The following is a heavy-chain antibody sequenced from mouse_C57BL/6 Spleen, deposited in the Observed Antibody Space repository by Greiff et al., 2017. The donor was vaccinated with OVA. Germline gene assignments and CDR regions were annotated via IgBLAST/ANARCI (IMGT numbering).Heavy chain of an antibody. J-gene: IGHJ4*01. V-gene: IGHV5-9*01. Sequence: EVKLMESGGGLVKPGGSLKLSCAASGFTFSSYTMSWVRQTPEKRLEWVATISGGGGNTYYPDSVKGRFTISRDNAKNTLYLQMSSLRSEDTALYYCARRVYYGAMDYWGQGTSVTVSS. CDR2: ISGGGGNT. CDR3: ARRVYYGAMDY. CDR1: GFTFSSYT. D-gene: IGHD1-1*01.